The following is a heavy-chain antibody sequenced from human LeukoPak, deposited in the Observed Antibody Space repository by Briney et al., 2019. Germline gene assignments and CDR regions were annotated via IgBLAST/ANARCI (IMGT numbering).Heavy chain of an antibody. Sequence: GGSLRLSCAASGFTFSNYAMSWVRQAPGKGLEWVSTISGSGGSTFYADSVKGRFTISRDNSRNTLYLQMNSLRAEDTAIYYCAKDDYSYYAMDVWGRGTTVTVSS. V-gene: IGHV3-23*01. CDR2: ISGSGGST. CDR3: AKDDYSYYAMDV. CDR1: GFTFSNYA. J-gene: IGHJ6*02.